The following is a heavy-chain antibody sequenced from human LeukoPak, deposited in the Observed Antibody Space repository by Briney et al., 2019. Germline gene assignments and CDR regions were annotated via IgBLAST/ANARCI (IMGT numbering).Heavy chain of an antibody. Sequence: GASVKVSCKASGYTFTNYPKIWVRQAPGQGLEWMGWINTNTGNPTYAQGFTGRFVFSLDTSVGTTYLQINSLKTEDTAVYYCARGGYSRGQGSPFDYWGQGTLVTVSS. CDR2: INTNTGNP. CDR1: GYTFTNYP. J-gene: IGHJ4*02. V-gene: IGHV7-4-1*02. D-gene: IGHD6-19*01. CDR3: ARGGYSRGQGSPFDY.